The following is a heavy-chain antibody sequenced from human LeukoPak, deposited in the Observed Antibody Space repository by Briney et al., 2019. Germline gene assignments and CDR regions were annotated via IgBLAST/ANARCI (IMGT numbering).Heavy chain of an antibody. D-gene: IGHD6-13*01. CDR2: TSSSGSTI. CDR1: GFTFSDYY. Sequence: GGSLRLSCAASGFTFSDYYMSWIRQAPGKGLEWVSYTSSSGSTIYYADSVKGRFTISRDNAKNSLYLQMNSLRAEDTAVYYCARDEGAVAAAGTCDYWGQGTLVTVSS. CDR3: ARDEGAVAAAGTCDY. V-gene: IGHV3-11*01. J-gene: IGHJ4*02.